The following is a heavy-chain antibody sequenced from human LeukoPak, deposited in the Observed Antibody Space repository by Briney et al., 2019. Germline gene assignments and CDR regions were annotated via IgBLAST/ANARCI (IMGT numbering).Heavy chain of an antibody. V-gene: IGHV1-69*05. Sequence: SVKVSCKASGGTFSSYAISWVRQAPGQGLEWMGGIIPIFGTANYAQKFQGRVTMTTDTSTSTAYMELRSLRSDDTAVYYCARSRLYYYYYYMDVWGKGTTVTVSS. CDR3: ARSRLYYYYYYMDV. J-gene: IGHJ6*03. D-gene: IGHD2-2*01. CDR1: GGTFSSYA. CDR2: IIPIFGTA.